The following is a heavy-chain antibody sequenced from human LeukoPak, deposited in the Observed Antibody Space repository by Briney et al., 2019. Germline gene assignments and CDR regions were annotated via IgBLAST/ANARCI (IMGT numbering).Heavy chain of an antibody. J-gene: IGHJ1*01. CDR1: GGSFSGYY. D-gene: IGHD6-19*01. CDR3: ARSAYSSGWYALASN. CDR2: INHSGST. Sequence: SETLSLTCAVYGGSFSGYYWSWIRQPPGKGLEWIGEINHSGSTNYNPSLKSRVTISVNTSKNQFSLKLSSVTAAETAVYYCARSAYSSGWYALASNWGQGTLVTVSS. V-gene: IGHV4-34*01.